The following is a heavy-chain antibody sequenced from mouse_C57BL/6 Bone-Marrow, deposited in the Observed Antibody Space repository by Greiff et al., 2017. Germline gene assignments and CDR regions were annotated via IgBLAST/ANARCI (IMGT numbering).Heavy chain of an antibody. V-gene: IGHV1-63*01. CDR1: GYTFTNYW. Sequence: VQLQQSGAELVRPGTSVKMSCKASGYTFTNYWIGWAKQRPGHGLEWIGDIYPGGGYTNYNEKFKGKATLTEDKSYSTAYMQFSSLTSEDSAIYYCAREDYYGSLDYWGQGTTLTVSS. J-gene: IGHJ2*01. CDR3: AREDYYGSLDY. D-gene: IGHD1-1*01. CDR2: IYPGGGYT.